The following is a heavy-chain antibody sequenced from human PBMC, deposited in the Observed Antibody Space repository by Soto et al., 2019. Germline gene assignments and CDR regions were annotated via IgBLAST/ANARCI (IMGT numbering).Heavy chain of an antibody. CDR1: GGTFSSYA. V-gene: IGHV1-69*01. J-gene: IGHJ6*02. CDR2: IIPISDTT. CDR3: ARSQGSSTSLEIYYYYYYGMDV. Sequence: QVQLVQSGAEVKKPGSSVKVSCKASGGTFSSYAISWVRQAPGQGLEWMGGIIPISDTTNYAQKFPGRVTITADESTSTAYMEPSSLRSKDTAVYYCARSQGSSTSLEIYYYYYYGMDVWGQGTTVTVSS. D-gene: IGHD2-2*01.